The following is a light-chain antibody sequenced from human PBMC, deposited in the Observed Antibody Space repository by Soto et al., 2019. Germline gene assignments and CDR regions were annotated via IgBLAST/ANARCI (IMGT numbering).Light chain of an antibody. CDR1: QSVSSSY. CDR2: GAS. CDR3: QQYDSSPRT. J-gene: IGKJ1*01. V-gene: IGKV3-20*01. Sequence: EIVLTQSPGTLSLSPGERAILSCRASQSVSSSYLAWYRQKPGQAPSLLIYGASSRATGIPDRFSGSGSGTDFTLTISRLEPEDFAVYYCQQYDSSPRTFGQGTKVDI.